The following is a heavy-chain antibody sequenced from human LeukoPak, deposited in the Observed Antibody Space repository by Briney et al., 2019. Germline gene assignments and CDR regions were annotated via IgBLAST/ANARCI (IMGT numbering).Heavy chain of an antibody. D-gene: IGHD3-16*01. CDR3: AKDIEGYGEHTYNIDL. J-gene: IGHJ6*03. CDR1: GFTFRDYA. V-gene: IGHV3-9*01. CDR2: RSWNSKNI. Sequence: GRSLRLSCVASGFTFRDYAMHWVRQAPGKGLEWVSGRSWNSKNIGYADSLKGRFIITRHNAKTSISLQMTSLSLEDTALYYCAKDIEGYGEHTYNIDLWGKGTTVTVSS.